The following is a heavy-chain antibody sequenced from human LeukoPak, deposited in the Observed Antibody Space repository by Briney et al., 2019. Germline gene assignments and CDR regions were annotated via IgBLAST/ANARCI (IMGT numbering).Heavy chain of an antibody. V-gene: IGHV4-4*02. Sequence: SETLSLTCVVSGASISSSDWWSWVRQSPGKGLEWIGEIYYTGCRNYNPSLKSRVAMSVDTSKNQFSLELTSVTAADTAEYYCARAVHPQRVPVKDAYGLDVWGQGTTVTVSS. D-gene: IGHD2-8*02. J-gene: IGHJ6*02. CDR3: ARAVHPQRVPVKDAYGLDV. CDR1: GASISSSDW. CDR2: IYYTGCR.